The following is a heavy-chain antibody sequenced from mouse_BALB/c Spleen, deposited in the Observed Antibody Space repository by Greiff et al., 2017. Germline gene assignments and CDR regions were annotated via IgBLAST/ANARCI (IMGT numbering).Heavy chain of an antibody. J-gene: IGHJ2*01. Sequence: QVQLQQPGAELVKPGASVKLSCKASGYTFTSYWMHWVKQRPGQGLEWIGEINPSNGRTNYNEKFKSKATLTVDKSSSTAYMQLSSLTSEDSADYYCARGNLGTTGGDFDYWGQGTTLTVSS. CDR1: GYTFTSYW. D-gene: IGHD1-1*01. CDR3: ARGNLGTTGGDFDY. CDR2: INPSNGRT. V-gene: IGHV1S81*02.